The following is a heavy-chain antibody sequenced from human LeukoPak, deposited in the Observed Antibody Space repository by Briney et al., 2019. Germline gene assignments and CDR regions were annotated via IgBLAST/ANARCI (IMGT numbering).Heavy chain of an antibody. V-gene: IGHV4-38-2*02. CDR1: GYSIRSGFY. J-gene: IGHJ5*02. Sequence: SETLSLTCTVSGYSIRSGFYWGWIRQPPGKGLEWIGNIYHSGITYYTPSLKSRVTISVDTSKNQFSLKLSSVTAADTAVYYCAAMYTSSHSWGQGTLVTVSS. D-gene: IGHD6-6*01. CDR3: AAMYTSSHS. CDR2: IYHSGIT.